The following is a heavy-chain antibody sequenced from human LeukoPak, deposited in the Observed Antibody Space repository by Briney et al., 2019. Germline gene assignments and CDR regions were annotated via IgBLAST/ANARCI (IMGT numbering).Heavy chain of an antibody. J-gene: IGHJ6*02. CDR3: ARQPPQYYGMDV. V-gene: IGHV4-4*07. D-gene: IGHD1-14*01. CDR2: IYTSGST. CDR1: GCSFSDYY. Sequence: SETLSLTCSVSGCSFSDYYWSWIRQPAGKGLEWIGRIYTSGSTNYNPSLKSRVTMSVDTSNNQFSLKLTSVTAADMAVYYCARQPPQYYGMDVWGQGTTVTVSS.